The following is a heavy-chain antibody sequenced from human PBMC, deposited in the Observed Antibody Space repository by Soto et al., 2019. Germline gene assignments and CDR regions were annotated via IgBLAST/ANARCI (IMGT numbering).Heavy chain of an antibody. J-gene: IGHJ6*03. CDR1: GFTFSSSW. CDR3: ARGSYDFWSGYYQSEYYYYYMDV. Sequence: GGSLRLSCAASGFTFSSSWMHWVRQAPGKGLVWVSRVSGDGSSTNYADSVKGRFTISRDNAKNTLYLQMNSLRAEDAAVYYCARGSYDFWSGYYQSEYYYYYMDVWGKGTTVTVSS. D-gene: IGHD3-3*01. CDR2: VSGDGSST. V-gene: IGHV3-74*01.